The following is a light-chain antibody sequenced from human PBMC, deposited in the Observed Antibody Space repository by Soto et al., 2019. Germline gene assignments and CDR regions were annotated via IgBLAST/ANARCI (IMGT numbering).Light chain of an antibody. J-gene: IGKJ2*01. CDR2: AAS. V-gene: IGKV1-39*01. CDR3: QETFTTPYT. Sequence: DIQMTQSPSSLSASVGDRDTITCRASQGISRYLNWYQQKPGKAPKVLIYAASNLESGVPSRFSGSGSGTDFSLTISSLQAGDFATYFCQETFTTPYTFGQGTKLEIK. CDR1: QGISRY.